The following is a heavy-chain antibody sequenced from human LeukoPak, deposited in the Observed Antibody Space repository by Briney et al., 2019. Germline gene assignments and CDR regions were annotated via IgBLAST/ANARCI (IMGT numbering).Heavy chain of an antibody. Sequence: ASVEVSCKVSGYTLTELSMHWVRQAPGKGLEWMGGFDPEDGETIYAQKFQGRVTMTEDTSTDTAYMELSSLRSEDTAVYYCATWSGYSSGWYPSAYWGQGTLVTVSS. CDR3: ATWSGYSSGWYPSAY. D-gene: IGHD6-19*01. J-gene: IGHJ4*02. CDR1: GYTLTELS. V-gene: IGHV1-24*01. CDR2: FDPEDGET.